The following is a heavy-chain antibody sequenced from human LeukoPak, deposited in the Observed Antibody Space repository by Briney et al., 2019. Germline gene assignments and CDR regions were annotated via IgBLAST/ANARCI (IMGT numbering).Heavy chain of an antibody. CDR1: GFTFTNYA. V-gene: IGHV3-23*01. D-gene: IGHD5-18*01. J-gene: IGHJ6*03. CDR3: ARRGPSGYRYMDV. Sequence: GGSLRLSCAASGFTFTNYAMNWVRQAPGKGLEWVSSISGSGDNTYYADSVKGRFTISRDNSKNTLYLQMNSLRAEDTAVYYCARRGPSGYRYMDVWGKGTTVTVSS. CDR2: ISGSGDNT.